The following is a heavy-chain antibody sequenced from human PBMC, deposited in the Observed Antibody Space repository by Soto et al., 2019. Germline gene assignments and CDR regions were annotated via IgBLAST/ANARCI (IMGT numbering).Heavy chain of an antibody. CDR1: GFTFNSAW. V-gene: IGHV3-15*02. Sequence: EVPLVESGGALVKPGESLTLSCAASGFTFNSAWMTWVRQAPGKGLEWVGRIKSWTDGGRDDNAAPVQCRFTISRDDSKNTFYLQMNSLESEDTAGYYCTTWRREKSCTSVSCYGDGDYWGQGTLVTVSS. CDR3: TTWRREKSCTSVSCYGDGDY. CDR2: IKSWTDGGRD. J-gene: IGHJ4*02. D-gene: IGHD2-2*01.